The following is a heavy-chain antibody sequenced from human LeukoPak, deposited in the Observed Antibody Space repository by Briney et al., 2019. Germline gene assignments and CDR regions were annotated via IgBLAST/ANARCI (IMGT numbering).Heavy chain of an antibody. V-gene: IGHV1-2*02. Sequence: ASVKVSCKASEYTFTGYYIHWVRQAPGQGLEWMGWIDPNTGDSNYVQKFQGRVTMTRDTSISTAYMELSRLRSDDTAVYYCARDRGQQLPSSPRLDWWFDPWGQGTLVTVSS. CDR2: IDPNTGDS. J-gene: IGHJ5*02. CDR1: EYTFTGYY. CDR3: ARDRGQQLPSSPRLDWWFDP. D-gene: IGHD6-13*01.